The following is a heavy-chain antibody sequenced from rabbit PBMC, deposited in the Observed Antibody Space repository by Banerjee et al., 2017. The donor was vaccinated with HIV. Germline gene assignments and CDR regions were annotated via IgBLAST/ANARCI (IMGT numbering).Heavy chain of an antibody. CDR1: GFDLSGRDW. V-gene: IGHV1S45*01. D-gene: IGHD6-1*01. CDR3: ARDGAGYAGYGYARL. CDR2: INSSSGNT. J-gene: IGHJ4*01. Sequence: QEQLKETGGGLVKPEGSLTLTCTASGFDLSGRDWICWGRPAPGKGLEWIACINSSSGNTVYASWAKGRFTISSTSSTTVTLQMTSLTAADTATYFCARDGAGYAGYGYARLWGPGTLVTVS.